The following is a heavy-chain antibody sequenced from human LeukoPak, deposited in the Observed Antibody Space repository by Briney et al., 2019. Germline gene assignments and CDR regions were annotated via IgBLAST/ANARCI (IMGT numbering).Heavy chain of an antibody. J-gene: IGHJ5*02. D-gene: IGHD1-26*01. Sequence: SETLSLTCAVYGGSFSGYYWCWIRQPPGKGLEWIGEINHSGSTNYNPSLKSRVTMSIDTSKNQFSLKMTSVTAADTAVYYCARDGVHLTTLVARRFHPGGQGTLVTVSS. CDR1: GGSFSGYY. CDR3: ARDGVHLTTLVARRFHP. CDR2: INHSGST. V-gene: IGHV4-34*01.